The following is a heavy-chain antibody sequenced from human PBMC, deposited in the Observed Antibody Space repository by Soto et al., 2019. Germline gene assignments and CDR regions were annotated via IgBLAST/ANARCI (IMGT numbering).Heavy chain of an antibody. V-gene: IGHV1-18*01. CDR1: GYTFAYYG. CDR2: ISAYNGNT. J-gene: IGHJ6*02. Sequence: SVKVSCKSSGYTFAYYGIGWVRQAPGQLLEWMGWISAYNGNTHHAQNLQGRVTLTTDTSTSTAYMELRSLRSDDTAVYYCARVVTNSRIAALARPVYYYYGMDVWGQGTTVTVSS. D-gene: IGHD6-6*01. CDR3: ARVVTNSRIAALARPVYYYYGMDV.